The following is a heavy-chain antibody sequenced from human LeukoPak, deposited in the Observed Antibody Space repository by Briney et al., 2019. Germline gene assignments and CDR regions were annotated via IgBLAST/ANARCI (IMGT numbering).Heavy chain of an antibody. V-gene: IGHV3-21*01. CDR1: GFTFSNYA. Sequence: GGSLRLSCAASGFTFSNYAVSWVRQAPGKGLEWVSSITSSSSYIYYADSVKGRFTISRDNAKNSLYLQMNSLRAEDTAVYYCARDPYSGGYGDYYYYYMDLWGQGTTVTISS. CDR2: ITSSSSYI. CDR3: ARDPYSGGYGDYYYYYMDL. J-gene: IGHJ6*03. D-gene: IGHD1-26*01.